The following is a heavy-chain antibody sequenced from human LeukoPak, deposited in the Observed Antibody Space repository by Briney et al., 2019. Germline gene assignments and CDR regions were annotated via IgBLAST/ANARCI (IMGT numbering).Heavy chain of an antibody. D-gene: IGHD3-3*01. CDR1: GGSISSYY. J-gene: IGHJ4*02. Sequence: PSETLSLTCTVSGGSISSYYWSWIRQPPGKGLEWIGYIYYSGSTNYNPSLKSRVTISVDTSKNQFSLKLSSVTAADTAVYYCASLGLFGRYYDFWSGQDYWGQGTLVTVSS. CDR3: ASLGLFGRYYDFWSGQDY. CDR2: IYYSGST. V-gene: IGHV4-59*08.